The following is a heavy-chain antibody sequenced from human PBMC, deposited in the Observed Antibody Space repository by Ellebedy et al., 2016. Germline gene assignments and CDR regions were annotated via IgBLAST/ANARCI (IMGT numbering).Heavy chain of an antibody. Sequence: GGSLRLXXAASGFTFSSYWMSWVRQAPGKGLEWVANIKQDGGEKYYVDSVKGRFTISRDNAKNSLYLQMNSLRAEDTAVYYCARDGGYYYDSSGYSAAAGFDYWGQGTLVTVSS. J-gene: IGHJ4*02. CDR3: ARDGGYYYDSSGYSAAAGFDY. CDR2: IKQDGGEK. V-gene: IGHV3-7*01. CDR1: GFTFSSYW. D-gene: IGHD3-22*01.